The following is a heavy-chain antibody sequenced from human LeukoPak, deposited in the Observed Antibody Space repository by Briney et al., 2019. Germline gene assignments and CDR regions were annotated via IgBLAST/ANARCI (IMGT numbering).Heavy chain of an antibody. Sequence: ASVKVSCKASGYTFNNYGISWVRQAPGQGLEWMGWIRAYNGNTNYAQKLQGRVTMTADTSTSTAYMELRRLRSDDTAVYYCARVYYSNSYDYWYFDLWGRGTLVTVSS. CDR1: GYTFNNYG. D-gene: IGHD6-13*01. CDR2: IRAYNGNT. J-gene: IGHJ2*01. CDR3: ARVYYSNSYDYWYFDL. V-gene: IGHV1-18*01.